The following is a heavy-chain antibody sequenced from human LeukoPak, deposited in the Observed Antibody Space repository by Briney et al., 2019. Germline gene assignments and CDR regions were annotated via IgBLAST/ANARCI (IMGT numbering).Heavy chain of an antibody. D-gene: IGHD1-7*01. V-gene: IGHV4-39*07. CDR3: ARKQSGTMYDV. CDR2: FYSGGSA. CDR1: GGSVSSGNYY. J-gene: IGHJ4*02. Sequence: PSGTLSLTCIVPGGSVSSGNYYWAWIRQPPGKALEWIGTFYSGGSAYYNPSLTSRVSISKDTSDNQFSLRLYSVTAADTAVYYCARKQSGTMYDVWGQGTQVTVSS.